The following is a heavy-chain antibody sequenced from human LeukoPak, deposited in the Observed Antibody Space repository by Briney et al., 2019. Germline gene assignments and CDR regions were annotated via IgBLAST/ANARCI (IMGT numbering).Heavy chain of an antibody. CDR3: ASFMVRGVIMNHDY. D-gene: IGHD3-10*01. J-gene: IGHJ4*02. CDR1: GFTFSSYS. CDR2: ISSSSSYI. V-gene: IGHV3-21*01. Sequence: GGSLRLSCAASGFTFSSYSMNWVRQAPGKGLEWVSSISSSSSYIYYADSVKGRFTISRDNAKNSLYLQMNSLRAEDTAVYYCASFMVRGVIMNHDYWGQGTLVTVSS.